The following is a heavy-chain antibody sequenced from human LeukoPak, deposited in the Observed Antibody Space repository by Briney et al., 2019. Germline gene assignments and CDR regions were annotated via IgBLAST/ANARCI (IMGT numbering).Heavy chain of an antibody. Sequence: GGSPRLSCAASGFTFSSYAMSWVRQAPGKGLEWVSGISGSGGSKNYVDSVKGRFTISRDNSKNTLYLLINGLRAEDTAIYYYAKERTTAKSPIEYWGQGTLVTVSS. CDR2: ISGSGGSK. CDR3: AKERTTAKSPIEY. D-gene: IGHD1-7*01. CDR1: GFTFSSYA. V-gene: IGHV3-23*01. J-gene: IGHJ4*02.